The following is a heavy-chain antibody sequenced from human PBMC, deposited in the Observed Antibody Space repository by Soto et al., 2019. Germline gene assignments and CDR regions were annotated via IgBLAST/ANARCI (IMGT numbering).Heavy chain of an antibody. V-gene: IGHV3-30-3*01. Sequence: QVQLVESGGGVVQPGRSLRLSCAASGFTFSSYAMHWVRQAPGKGLEWVAVISYDGSNKYYADSVKGRFTISRDNSKNTLYLQMNSLRAEDTAVYYCARVGATLTFDYWGQGTLVTVSS. D-gene: IGHD1-26*01. J-gene: IGHJ4*02. CDR1: GFTFSSYA. CDR3: ARVGATLTFDY. CDR2: ISYDGSNK.